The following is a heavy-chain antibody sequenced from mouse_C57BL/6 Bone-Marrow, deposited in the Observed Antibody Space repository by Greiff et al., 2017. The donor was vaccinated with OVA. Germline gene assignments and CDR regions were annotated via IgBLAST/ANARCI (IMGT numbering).Heavy chain of an antibody. CDR3: TRGKRYYDDDETFDY. Sequence: EVQLVESGTVLARPGASVKMSCKTSGYTFTSYWMHWVKQRPGQGLEWIGAIYPGNSDTSYNQKFKGKAKLTAVTSASTAYMELSSLTNEDSAVYYCTRGKRYYDDDETFDYWGQGTTLTVSS. CDR2: IYPGNSDT. D-gene: IGHD2-4*01. J-gene: IGHJ2*01. V-gene: IGHV1-5*01. CDR1: GYTFTSYW.